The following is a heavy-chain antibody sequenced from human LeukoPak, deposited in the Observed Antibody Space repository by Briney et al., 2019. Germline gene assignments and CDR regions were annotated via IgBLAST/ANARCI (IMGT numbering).Heavy chain of an antibody. CDR3: ARSVGATPDY. CDR1: GYTFTGYY. Sequence: ASVKVSCKASGYTFTGYYIHWVRQAPGQGLEWVGWINPNSGGTNYAQKFQGRVTMTRDTSISTAYMELNRLRSDDTAVYSCARSVGATPDYWGQGTLVTVSS. D-gene: IGHD1-26*01. CDR2: INPNSGGT. J-gene: IGHJ4*02. V-gene: IGHV1-2*02.